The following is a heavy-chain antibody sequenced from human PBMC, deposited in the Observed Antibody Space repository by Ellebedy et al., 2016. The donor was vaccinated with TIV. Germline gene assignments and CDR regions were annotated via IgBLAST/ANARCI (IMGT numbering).Heavy chain of an antibody. Sequence: PGGSLRLSCAASGFTFSSYAMSWVRQAPGKGLEWVSAISGSGGSTYYADSVKGRFTISRDNSKNTLYLQMNSLRAEDTAVYYCARRELLGYSYGRYAFNIWGHGTMVTVSS. CDR2: ISGSGGST. CDR1: GFTFSSYA. CDR3: ARRELLGYSYGRYAFNI. V-gene: IGHV3-23*01. D-gene: IGHD5-18*01. J-gene: IGHJ3*02.